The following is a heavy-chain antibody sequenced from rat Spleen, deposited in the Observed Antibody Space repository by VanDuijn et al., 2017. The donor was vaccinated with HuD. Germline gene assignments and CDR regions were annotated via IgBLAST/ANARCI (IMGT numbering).Heavy chain of an antibody. CDR3: ARHGYNSYFDY. CDR1: GFNFNDYW. Sequence: EVKLVESGGGLVQPGRSLKLSCAASGFNFNDYWMGWVRQAPGKGLEWIGEIKKDSRTINYTPSLKDKFTISRDKDQNTLYLQMSKQGSEDTAIYYCARHGYNSYFDYWGQGVMVTVSS. D-gene: IGHD1-9*01. CDR2: IKKDSRTI. J-gene: IGHJ2*01. V-gene: IGHV4-2*01.